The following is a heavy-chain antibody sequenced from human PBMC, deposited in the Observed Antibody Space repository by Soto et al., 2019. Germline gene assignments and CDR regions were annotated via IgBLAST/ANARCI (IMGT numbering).Heavy chain of an antibody. CDR2: IIPIFGTA. CDR1: GGTFSSYA. Sequence: SVKVYCKASGGTFSSYAISWVRQAPGQGLEWMGGIIPIFGTANYAQKFQGRVTITADESTSTAYMELSSLRSEDTAVYYCARLRSAAGTWQDAFDIWGQGTMVTVS. J-gene: IGHJ3*02. D-gene: IGHD6-13*01. CDR3: ARLRSAAGTWQDAFDI. V-gene: IGHV1-69*13.